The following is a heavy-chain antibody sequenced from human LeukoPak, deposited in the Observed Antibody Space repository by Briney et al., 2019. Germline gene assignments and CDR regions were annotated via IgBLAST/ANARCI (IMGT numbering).Heavy chain of an antibody. Sequence: SETLSLTCTVSGGSISSYYWSWIRQPPGKGLEWIGYIYYSGSTNYNPSLKSRVTISVDTSKNQFSLKLTSVTAADTAVYYCANYYDSSGYYNYWGQGTLVTVSS. CDR3: ANYYDSSGYYNY. CDR2: IYYSGST. CDR1: GGSISSYY. V-gene: IGHV4-59*12. D-gene: IGHD3-22*01. J-gene: IGHJ4*02.